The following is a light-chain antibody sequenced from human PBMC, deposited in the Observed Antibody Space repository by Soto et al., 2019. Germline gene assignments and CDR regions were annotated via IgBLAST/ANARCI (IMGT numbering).Light chain of an antibody. Sequence: QSVLTQPASVSGSPGQSISISCTGTSSDVGGYNYVSWYQQHPGKAPKLMIYDVNNRPSGVSDRFSGSKSGNTASLTISGLQAEDEADYYCNSHSRSSAHVFATGTKVTVL. V-gene: IGLV2-14*01. CDR1: SSDVGGYNY. CDR2: DVN. CDR3: NSHSRSSAHV. J-gene: IGLJ1*01.